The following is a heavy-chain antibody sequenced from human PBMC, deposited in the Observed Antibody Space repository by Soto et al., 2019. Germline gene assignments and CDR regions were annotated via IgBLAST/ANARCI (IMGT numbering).Heavy chain of an antibody. CDR1: GYTFTHYF. J-gene: IGHJ4*02. CDR3: ARVPGHKNSRGDF. CDR2: INPKSGDT. V-gene: IGHV1-2*02. Sequence: QVRLMQSGPEVRRPGASVTVSCKASGYTFTHYFIHWVRRAPGQGLEWMGYINPKSGDTHYSQTFRGRVSMTRDTSTETANMGLRSLKSDDTAVYFCARVPGHKNSRGDFWGPGTPITVSS. D-gene: IGHD1-7*01.